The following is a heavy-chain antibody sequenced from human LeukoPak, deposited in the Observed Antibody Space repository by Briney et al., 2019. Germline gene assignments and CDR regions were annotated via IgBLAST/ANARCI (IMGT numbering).Heavy chain of an antibody. CDR1: GGSISSYY. CDR3: AAVLDDALDI. Sequence: SETLSLTCTVSGGSISSYYWSWIRQPPGKGLEWIGYIYYSGSTNYNPSLKSRVTISVDTSKNLFSLKLSSVTAADTAVYYCAAVLDDALDIWGQGTMVTVSS. J-gene: IGHJ3*02. D-gene: IGHD2-15*01. V-gene: IGHV4-59*01. CDR2: IYYSGST.